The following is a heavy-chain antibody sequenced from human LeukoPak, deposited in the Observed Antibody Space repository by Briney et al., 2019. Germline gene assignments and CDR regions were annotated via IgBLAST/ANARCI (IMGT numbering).Heavy chain of an antibody. CDR3: ARVYELREEDYYYYYMDV. CDR2: INWNGGST. D-gene: IGHD5/OR15-5a*01. J-gene: IGHJ6*03. CDR1: GFTFDDYG. Sequence: GGSLRLSWAASGFTFDDYGMNWVRQAPGEGLEWVSGINWNGGSTGYADSVKGRFTISRDNAKNSLYLQMNSLRAEDTALYYCARVYELREEDYYYYYMDVWGKGTTVTVSS. V-gene: IGHV3-20*04.